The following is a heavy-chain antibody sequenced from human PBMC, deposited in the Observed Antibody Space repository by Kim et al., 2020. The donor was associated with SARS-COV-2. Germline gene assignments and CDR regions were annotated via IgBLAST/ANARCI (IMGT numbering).Heavy chain of an antibody. CDR3: ARRGVYSSGWTY. V-gene: IGHV4-34*01. CDR1: GGSFSGYY. J-gene: IGHJ4*02. Sequence: SETLSLTCAVYGGSFSGYYWSWIRQPPGKGLEWIGEINHSGSTNYNPSLKSRVTISVDTSKNQFSLKLSSVTAADTAVYYCARRGVYSSGWTYWGQGTLVTVSS. CDR2: INHSGST. D-gene: IGHD6-19*01.